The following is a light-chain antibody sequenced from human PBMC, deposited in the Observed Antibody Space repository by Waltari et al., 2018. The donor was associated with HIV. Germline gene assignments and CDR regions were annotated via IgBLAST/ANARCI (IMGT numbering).Light chain of an antibody. CDR3: QQYNNWPRT. Sequence: EIVMTQSPATLSVSPGERAPLSCRASQSVSSNLAWYQQTPGQAPRLLIYGAFTRATGIPARFSGSGSGTEFTLTISSLRSEDFVVYYCQQYNNWPRTFGQGTKLQIK. CDR2: GAF. V-gene: IGKV3-15*01. CDR1: QSVSSN. J-gene: IGKJ2*01.